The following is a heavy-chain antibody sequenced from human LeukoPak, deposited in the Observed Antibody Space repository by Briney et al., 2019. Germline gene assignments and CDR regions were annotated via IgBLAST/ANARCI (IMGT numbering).Heavy chain of an antibody. CDR2: INTDGSST. D-gene: IGHD6-19*01. CDR3: ARSPDSSGWYWGDY. J-gene: IGHJ4*02. V-gene: IGHV3-74*01. Sequence: GGSLRLSCAASGFTFSSYWMHWVRQAPGKGLVWVSRINTDGSSTSYADSVKGRFTISRDNAKNTLYLQMNSLRAEDTAVYYCARSPDSSGWYWGDYWGQGTLVTVSS. CDR1: GFTFSSYW.